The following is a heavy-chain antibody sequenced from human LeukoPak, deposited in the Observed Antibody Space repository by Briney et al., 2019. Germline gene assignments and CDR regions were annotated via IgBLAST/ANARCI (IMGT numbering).Heavy chain of an antibody. J-gene: IGHJ6*02. D-gene: IGHD3-9*01. V-gene: IGHV3-72*01. Sequence: GVSLRLSCAAFGFTFSDHYMDWVRQAPGKGLEWVGRTRNKANSYTTEYAASVKGRFTISRDDSTNSVNLQMNRLKTEDTAVYYCARGADSLTGYNYYYGMDVWGQGTTVTVSS. CDR2: TRNKANSYTT. CDR1: GFTFSDHY. CDR3: ARGADSLTGYNYYYGMDV.